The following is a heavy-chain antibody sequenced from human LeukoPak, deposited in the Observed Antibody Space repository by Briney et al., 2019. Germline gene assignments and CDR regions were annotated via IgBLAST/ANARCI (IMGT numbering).Heavy chain of an antibody. CDR2: ITPFNGNT. CDR1: GYTFTGYY. CDR3: ARSACTNGVCPDAFDI. Sequence: GASVTVSCKASGYTFTGYYMHWVRQAPGQALEWMGWITPFNGNTNYAQKFQDRVTITRDRSMSTAYMELSSLRSEDTAMYYCARSACTNGVCPDAFDIWGQGTMVTVSS. D-gene: IGHD2-8*01. J-gene: IGHJ3*02. V-gene: IGHV1-45*02.